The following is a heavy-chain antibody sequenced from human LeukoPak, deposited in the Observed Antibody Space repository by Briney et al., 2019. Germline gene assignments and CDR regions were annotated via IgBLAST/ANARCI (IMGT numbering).Heavy chain of an antibody. CDR2: ISGSGGST. CDR1: GFTFSSYA. J-gene: IGHJ4*02. D-gene: IGHD5-18*01. V-gene: IGHV3-23*01. CDR3: ARGTGYSYAHAFDY. Sequence: PGGSLRLSCAASGFTFSSYAMSWVRQAPGKGLEWVSAISGSGGSTYYADSVKGRFTISRDNSKNTLYLQMNSLRAEDTAIYYCARGTGYSYAHAFDYWGQGTLVTVSS.